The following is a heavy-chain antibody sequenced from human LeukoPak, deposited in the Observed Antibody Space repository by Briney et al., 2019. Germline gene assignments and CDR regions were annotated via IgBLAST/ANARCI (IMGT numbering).Heavy chain of an antibody. D-gene: IGHD3-22*01. Sequence: PSETLSLTCTVSGGSISSSSYYWGWIRQPPGKGLEWIGSIYYSGSTYYNPSLKSRVTISVDTSKNQFSLKLSSVTAADTAVYYCARLGPIRDSSGYYNWGQGTLVTVSS. CDR2: IYYSGST. V-gene: IGHV4-39*01. CDR3: ARLGPIRDSSGYYN. J-gene: IGHJ4*02. CDR1: GGSISSSSYY.